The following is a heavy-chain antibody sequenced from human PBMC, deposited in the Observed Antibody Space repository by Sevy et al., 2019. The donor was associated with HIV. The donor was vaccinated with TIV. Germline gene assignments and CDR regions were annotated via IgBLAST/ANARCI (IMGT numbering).Heavy chain of an antibody. CDR3: ARGRYSSSWYTSDFDY. CDR2: IIPIFGTA. V-gene: IGHV1-69*06. Sequence: ASVKVSCKASGGTFSSYAISWVRQAPGQGLEWMGGIIPIFGTANYAQKFQGRVTITADKSTSTAYMGLSSLRSEDTAVYYCARGRYSSSWYTSDFDYWGQGTLVTVSS. D-gene: IGHD6-13*01. J-gene: IGHJ4*02. CDR1: GGTFSSYA.